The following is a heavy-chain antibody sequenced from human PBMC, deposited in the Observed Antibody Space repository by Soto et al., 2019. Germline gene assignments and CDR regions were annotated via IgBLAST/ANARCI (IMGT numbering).Heavy chain of an antibody. V-gene: IGHV4-34*01. Sequence: SETLSLTCAVYGGSFSGYYWSWIRQPPGKGLEWIGEINHSGSTNYNPSLKSRVTISVDTSKNQFSLKLSSVTAADTAVYYCARGGSSSSPRRNYYYGMDVWGQGTTVTVSS. D-gene: IGHD6-6*01. CDR2: INHSGST. J-gene: IGHJ6*02. CDR3: ARGGSSSSPRRNYYYGMDV. CDR1: GGSFSGYY.